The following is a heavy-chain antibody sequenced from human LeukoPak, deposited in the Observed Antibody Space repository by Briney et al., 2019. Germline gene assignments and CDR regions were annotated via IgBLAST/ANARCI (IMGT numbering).Heavy chain of an antibody. V-gene: IGHV4-34*01. D-gene: IGHD3-22*01. CDR2: INYSGST. CDR1: GGSFSGYY. Sequence: SETLSLTCAVYGGSFSGYYWSWIRQPPGKGLEWIGEINYSGSTNYNPSLKSRVTISVDTSKNQFSLKLSSETAADTALYYCARRGPLEVPVDTWLDPWGQGTLSPSPQ. CDR3: ARRGPLEVPVDTWLDP. J-gene: IGHJ5*02.